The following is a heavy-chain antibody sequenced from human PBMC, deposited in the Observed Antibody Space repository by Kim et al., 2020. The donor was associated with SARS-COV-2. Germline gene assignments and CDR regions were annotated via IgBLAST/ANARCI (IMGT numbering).Heavy chain of an antibody. CDR1: GFTFSSYA. D-gene: IGHD2-2*02. CDR2: ISGSRDNT. V-gene: IGHV3-23*01. CDR3: AKLRTPSCYMAADY. Sequence: GGSLRLSCAASGFTFSSYAMSWVRQAPGKGLEWVSSISGSRDNTFYADSVKGRFTISSDNSKNTLYLQMNSLRAEDTAVYYCAKLRTPSCYMAADYWGQG. J-gene: IGHJ4*02.